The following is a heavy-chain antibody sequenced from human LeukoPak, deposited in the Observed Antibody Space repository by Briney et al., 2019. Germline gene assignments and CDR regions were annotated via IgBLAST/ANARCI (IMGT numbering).Heavy chain of an antibody. CDR1: GYTFTGYY. Sequence: ASLKVSCKASGYTFTGYYMHWVRQAPGQGLEWMGWINPNSGGTNYAQKFQGRVTMTRDTSISTAYMELSRLRSDDTAVYYCARAGGRTLYYDILTGYYPYYYYYYMDVWGKGTTVTVSS. CDR2: INPNSGGT. CDR3: ARAGGRTLYYDILTGYYPYYYYYYMDV. V-gene: IGHV1-2*02. J-gene: IGHJ6*03. D-gene: IGHD3-9*01.